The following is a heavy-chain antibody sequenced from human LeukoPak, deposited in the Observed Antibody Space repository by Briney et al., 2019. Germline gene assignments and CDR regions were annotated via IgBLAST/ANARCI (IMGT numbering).Heavy chain of an antibody. Sequence: SETLSLTCTVSGGSISRGGYYWSWIRQHPGKGLEWIGYIYYSGSTYYNPSLKSRVTISVDTSKNQFSLKLSSVTAADTAVYYCARRAKAARRYYYYYYYMDVWGKGTTVTVSS. J-gene: IGHJ6*03. CDR3: ARRAKAARRYYYYYYYMDV. D-gene: IGHD6-6*01. V-gene: IGHV4-31*03. CDR2: IYYSGST. CDR1: GGSISRGGYY.